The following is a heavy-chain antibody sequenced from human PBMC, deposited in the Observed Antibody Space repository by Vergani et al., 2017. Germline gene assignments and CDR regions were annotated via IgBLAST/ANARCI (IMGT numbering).Heavy chain of an antibody. Sequence: QVQLQESGPGLVKPSETLSLTCTVSGGSISSYYWSWIRQPPGQGLEWIGYIYYSGSTNYNPSLKSRVTISVDTSKNQFSLKLSSVTAADTAVYYCARDYKDFWSGYYYWYVDLWGRGTLVTVSS. V-gene: IGHV4-59*01. CDR3: ARDYKDFWSGYYYWYVDL. CDR1: GGSISSYY. J-gene: IGHJ2*01. CDR2: IYYSGST. D-gene: IGHD3-3*01.